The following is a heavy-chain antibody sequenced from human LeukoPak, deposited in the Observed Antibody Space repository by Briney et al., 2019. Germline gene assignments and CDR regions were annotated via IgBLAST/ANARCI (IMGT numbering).Heavy chain of an antibody. V-gene: IGHV3-30*04. CDR1: GFTFSSYA. CDR3: ASRTGTTAFDI. CDR2: ISYDGSNK. Sequence: GGSLRLSCAASGFTFSSYAMHWVRQAPGKGLEWVAVISYDGSNKYYADSVKGRFTISRDNSKNTLYLQMNSLRAEDTAVYYCASRTGTTAFDIWGQGTTVTVSS. J-gene: IGHJ3*02. D-gene: IGHD1-1*01.